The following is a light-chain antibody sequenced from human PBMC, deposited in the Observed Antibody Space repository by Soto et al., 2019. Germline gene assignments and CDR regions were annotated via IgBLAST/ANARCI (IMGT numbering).Light chain of an antibody. Sequence: EIVMTQSPATLSVSPGERATLSCRASQSVSSNLAWYQQKPGQAPRLLIYGASTRATGIPARFSGSGSGTEFTLTLSSLQSEDFSVYYCQQYNNWPPYTFGQVTKLEIK. CDR3: QQYNNWPPYT. V-gene: IGKV3-15*01. CDR1: QSVSSN. CDR2: GAS. J-gene: IGKJ2*01.